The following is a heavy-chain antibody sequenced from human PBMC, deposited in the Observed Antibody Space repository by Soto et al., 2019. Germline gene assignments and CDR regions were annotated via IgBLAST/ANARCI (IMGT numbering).Heavy chain of an antibody. Sequence: ETLSLTCTVSGGSFSGYFWTWIRQPPGKGLEWLAEINHSGITSYNPSVESRVSMSVDTSKNQFSLRLYSVTAADTAVYYCVRGPYNYNSRYFDYWGQGTLVTVSS. CDR3: VRGPYNYNSRYFDY. CDR2: INHSGIT. V-gene: IGHV4-34*01. CDR1: GGSFSGYF. J-gene: IGHJ4*02. D-gene: IGHD1-1*01.